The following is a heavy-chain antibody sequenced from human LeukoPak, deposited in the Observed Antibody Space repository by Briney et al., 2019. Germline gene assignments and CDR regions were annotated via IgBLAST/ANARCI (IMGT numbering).Heavy chain of an antibody. CDR1: GFTFSSYA. J-gene: IGHJ4*02. CDR3: ARDKDYDFWSGYGLGFNTLYYFDY. V-gene: IGHV3-23*01. D-gene: IGHD3-3*01. CDR2: ISGSGGST. Sequence: GGSLRLSCAASGFTFSSYAMSWVRQAPGEGLEWVSAISGSGGSTYYADSVKGRFTISRDNSKNTLYLQMNSLRAEDTAVYYCARDKDYDFWSGYGLGFNTLYYFDYWGQGTLVTVSS.